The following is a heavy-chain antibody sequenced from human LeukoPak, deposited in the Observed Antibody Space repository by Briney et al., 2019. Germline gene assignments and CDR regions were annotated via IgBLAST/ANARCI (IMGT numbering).Heavy chain of an antibody. CDR3: ARDTIAAADYYFDY. Sequence: VASVKVSCKASGYTFTSYAMNWVRQAPGQGLEWMGWINTNTGNPTYAQGFTGRFVFSLDTSVSTAYLQISSLKAEDTAVYYCARDTIAAADYYFDYWGQGTLVTVSS. J-gene: IGHJ4*02. V-gene: IGHV7-4-1*02. CDR1: GYTFTSYA. D-gene: IGHD6-13*01. CDR2: INTNTGNP.